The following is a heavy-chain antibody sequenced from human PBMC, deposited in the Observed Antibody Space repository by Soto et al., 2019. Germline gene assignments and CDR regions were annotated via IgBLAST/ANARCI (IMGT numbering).Heavy chain of an antibody. CDR3: ARPSYGSGAPSLYYYYMDV. J-gene: IGHJ6*03. Sequence: QLQLQESGPGLVKPSETLSLTCTVSGGSISSSSYYWGWIRQPPGKGLEWIGSIYYSGSTYYNPSLKSRVPISVDTSKNQFSLKLSSVTAADTAVYYCARPSYGSGAPSLYYYYMDVWGKGTTVTVSS. CDR1: GGSISSSSYY. V-gene: IGHV4-39*01. D-gene: IGHD3-10*01. CDR2: IYYSGST.